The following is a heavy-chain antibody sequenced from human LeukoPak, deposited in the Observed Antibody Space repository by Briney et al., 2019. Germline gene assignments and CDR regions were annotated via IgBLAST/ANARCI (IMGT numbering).Heavy chain of an antibody. Sequence: KPSETLSLTCTVSGYSISSGYYWGWIRPPPGKGLEWIGSIYHSGSTYYNPSLKSRVTISVDTSKNQFSLQLNSVTPEDTAVYYCARDFIVVDAFDIWGQGTMVTVSS. CDR2: IYHSGST. V-gene: IGHV4-38-2*02. CDR3: ARDFIVVDAFDI. J-gene: IGHJ3*02. CDR1: GYSISSGYY. D-gene: IGHD3-16*02.